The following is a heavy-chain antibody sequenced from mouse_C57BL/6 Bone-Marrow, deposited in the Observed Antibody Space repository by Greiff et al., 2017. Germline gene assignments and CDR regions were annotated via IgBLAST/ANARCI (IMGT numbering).Heavy chain of an antibody. CDR2: LNSDGGST. D-gene: IGHD2-14*01. V-gene: IGHV5-2*03. CDR1: EYEFPSHD. Sequence: EVKLMESGGGLVQPGESLKLSCESNEYEFPSHDMSWVRKTPEKRLELVAALNSDGGSTYYPDTMERRFIISRDNTKKTLYLQMSSLRSEDTALYYCARPSIGNYFDYWGQGTTLTVSS. J-gene: IGHJ2*01. CDR3: ARPSIGNYFDY.